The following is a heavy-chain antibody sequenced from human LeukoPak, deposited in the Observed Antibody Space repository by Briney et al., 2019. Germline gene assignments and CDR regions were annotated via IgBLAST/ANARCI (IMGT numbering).Heavy chain of an antibody. J-gene: IGHJ4*02. V-gene: IGHV4-59*01. D-gene: IGHD4-17*01. CDR2: VYYTGST. Sequence: PSETLSLTCTVSGDSISYYYWSWIRQPPGKGLEWIGYVYYTGSTNYNPSLTSRVTMSVDTSKSQFSLKLRSVTAADTAVYYCAIDGLHYGDYGFDYWGQGTLVTVSS. CDR1: GDSISYYY. CDR3: AIDGLHYGDYGFDY.